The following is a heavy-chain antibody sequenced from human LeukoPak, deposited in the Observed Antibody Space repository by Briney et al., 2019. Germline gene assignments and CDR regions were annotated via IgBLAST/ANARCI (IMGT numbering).Heavy chain of an antibody. Sequence: ASVKVSCKASGYTFTGYYMHWVRQAPGQGLEWMGRINPNSGGTNYAQKFQGRVTITTDESTSTAYMELSSLRSEDTAVYYCARVGYSSSVEYYFDYWGQGTLVTVSS. CDR3: ARVGYSSSVEYYFDY. CDR1: GYTFTGYY. D-gene: IGHD6-13*01. J-gene: IGHJ4*02. V-gene: IGHV1-2*06. CDR2: INPNSGGT.